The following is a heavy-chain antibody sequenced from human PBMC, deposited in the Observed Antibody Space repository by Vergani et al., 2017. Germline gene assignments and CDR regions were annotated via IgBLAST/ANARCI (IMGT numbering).Heavy chain of an antibody. Sequence: EVQLVESGGGLVKPGGSLRLSCAASGFTFSSYSMNWVRQAPGKGLEWVSSISSSSSYIYYADSVKGRFTISRYNAKNSLYLQMNSLGAEDTAVYYCARSRLAGITMVRGVIGYWGQGTLVTVSS. CDR1: GFTFSSYS. CDR2: ISSSSSYI. J-gene: IGHJ4*02. CDR3: ARSRLAGITMVRGVIGY. V-gene: IGHV3-21*01. D-gene: IGHD3-10*01.